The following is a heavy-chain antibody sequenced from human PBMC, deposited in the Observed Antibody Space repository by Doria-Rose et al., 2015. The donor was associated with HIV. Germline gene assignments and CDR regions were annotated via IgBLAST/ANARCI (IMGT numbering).Heavy chain of an antibody. V-gene: IGHV2-26*01. Sequence: VQLVQSGPVLVKPTETLTLTCTVSGVSLSSPGMGVSWIRQPPGKALEWLANNFSDDERSYNTSLKGRLTIPRGTSKSQVVLTMTDMDPVDTATYYCARIKSSRWYHKYYFDFWGQETLVIVSA. CDR2: NFSDDER. D-gene: IGHD6-13*01. CDR3: ARIKSSRWYHKYYFDF. CDR1: GVSLSSPGMG. J-gene: IGHJ4*02.